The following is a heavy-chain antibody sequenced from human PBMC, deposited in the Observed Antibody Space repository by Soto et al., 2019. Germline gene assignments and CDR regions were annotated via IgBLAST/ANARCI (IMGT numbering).Heavy chain of an antibody. D-gene: IGHD3-3*01. CDR1: GFTFDDYA. Sequence: EVQLVESGGGLVQPGRSLRLSCAASGFTFDDYAMHWVRQAPGKGLVWVSGVSWNSGSEGYADSVKGRFTISRDNVNKSLHLQMNSLEPEDTAVYFCASSRGRGDFWSGYVAFDIWGQGTMVTVS. CDR2: VSWNSGSE. J-gene: IGHJ3*02. CDR3: ASSRGRGDFWSGYVAFDI. V-gene: IGHV3-9*01.